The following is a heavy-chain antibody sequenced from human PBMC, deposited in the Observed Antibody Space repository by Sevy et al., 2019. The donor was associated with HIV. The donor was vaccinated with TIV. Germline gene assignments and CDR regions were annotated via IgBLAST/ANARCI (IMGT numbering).Heavy chain of an antibody. V-gene: IGHV4-38-2*02. J-gene: IGHJ2*01. CDR3: ARVTVTTSGYFDL. CDR1: GYSISSGYY. D-gene: IGHD4-17*01. Sequence: SETLSLTCTVSGYSISSGYYWGWIRQPPGKGLEWIGSIYHSGSTYYNPSLKSRVTISVDTSKNQFSLKLSSVTAADTAVYYCARVTVTTSGYFDLWGRGTLVTVSS. CDR2: IYHSGST.